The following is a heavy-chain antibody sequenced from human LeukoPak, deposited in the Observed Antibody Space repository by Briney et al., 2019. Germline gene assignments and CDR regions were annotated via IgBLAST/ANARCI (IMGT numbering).Heavy chain of an antibody. Sequence: GRSLRLSCEASGFTFSGYSMNCVRQAPGKGLEWVSYISSSSSSIYYADSVKGRFPISRDNAKYSLYLKMNSLRAEDTAVYYCARGDNWNSYYYYYMDVWGKGTTVTVSS. D-gene: IGHD1-7*01. CDR2: ISSSSSSI. CDR3: ARGDNWNSYYYYYMDV. CDR1: GFTFSGYS. J-gene: IGHJ6*03. V-gene: IGHV3-48*04.